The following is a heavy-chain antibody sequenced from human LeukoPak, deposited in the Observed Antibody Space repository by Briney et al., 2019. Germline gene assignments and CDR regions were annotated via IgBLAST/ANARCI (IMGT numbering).Heavy chain of an antibody. V-gene: IGHV4-34*01. CDR3: ARTPNYYDSSGYHFDY. Sequence: SETLSLTCAVYGGSFSGYYWSWIRQPPGKGLEWSGEINHSGSTNYNPSLTSRVTISVDTSKNQCSLKLSSVTAADTAVYYCARTPNYYDSSGYHFDYWGQGTLVTVSS. CDR1: GGSFSGYY. D-gene: IGHD3-22*01. CDR2: INHSGST. J-gene: IGHJ4*02.